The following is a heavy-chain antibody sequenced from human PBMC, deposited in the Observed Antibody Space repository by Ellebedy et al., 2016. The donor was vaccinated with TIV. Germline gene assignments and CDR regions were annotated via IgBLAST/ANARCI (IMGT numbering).Heavy chain of an antibody. D-gene: IGHD6-19*01. CDR1: GGSINNYY. V-gene: IGHV4-59*01. CDR2: IYYSGST. J-gene: IGHJ4*02. Sequence: SETLSLTCTVSGGSINNYYWSWIRQPPGKGLEWIGYIYYSGSTSYNPSLKSRVTISVDTSKNQFSLKLSSVTAADTAVYYCARGPRGSGWYGDYWGQGTLVTASS. CDR3: ARGPRGSGWYGDY.